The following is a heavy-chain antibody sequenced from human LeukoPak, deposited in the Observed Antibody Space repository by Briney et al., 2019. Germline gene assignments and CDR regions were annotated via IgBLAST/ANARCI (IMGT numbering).Heavy chain of an antibody. J-gene: IGHJ6*02. Sequence: SETLSLTCTVSGGSFSSYFWSWIRQPPGKGLEWIGYIYSSGSTNYNPSLKSRVTISVDTSKNQFSLKLSSVTAADTAVYYCARAAYSSSWYYYYYGMDVWGQGTTVTVSS. CDR3: ARAAYSSSWYYYYYGMDV. D-gene: IGHD6-13*01. CDR2: IYSSGST. V-gene: IGHV4-59*12. CDR1: GGSFSSYF.